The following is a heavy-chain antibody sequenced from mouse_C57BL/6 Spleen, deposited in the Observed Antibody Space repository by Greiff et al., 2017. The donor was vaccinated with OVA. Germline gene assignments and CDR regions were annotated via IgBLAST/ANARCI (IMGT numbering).Heavy chain of an antibody. V-gene: IGHV1-64*01. CDR1: GYPFTSYW. CDR2: IHPNSGST. CDR3: ARWDYYAMDY. Sequence: QVQLQQPGAELVKPGASVKLSCKASGYPFTSYWMHWVKQRPGQGLEWIGMIHPNSGSTNYNEKFKSKATLTVDKSSSTAYMQLSSLTSEDAAVYYCARWDYYAMDYWGQGTSVTVSS. J-gene: IGHJ4*01.